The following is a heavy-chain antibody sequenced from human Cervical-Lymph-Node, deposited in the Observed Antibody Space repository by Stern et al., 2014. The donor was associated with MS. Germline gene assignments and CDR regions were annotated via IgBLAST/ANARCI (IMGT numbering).Heavy chain of an antibody. V-gene: IGHV1-2*02. D-gene: IGHD1-26*01. CDR2: INPNSGTT. J-gene: IGHJ4*02. CDR3: ARISLGSGIDY. Sequence: VQLVESGAEVKKPGASVQVTCKTSENTFTGYSIHWVRQAPGQGLEWMGWINPNSGTTNYAQRFQDRVSLTSDTSNSLAYMELDRLTSGDTAVYYCARISLGSGIDYWGQGSLVTVSS. CDR1: ENTFTGYS.